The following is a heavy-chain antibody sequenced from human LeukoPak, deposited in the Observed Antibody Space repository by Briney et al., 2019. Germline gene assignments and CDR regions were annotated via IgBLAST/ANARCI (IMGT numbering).Heavy chain of an antibody. V-gene: IGHV3-30*02. Sequence: EPGGSLRLSCAASGFTFSSYGMHWVRQAPGKGLEWVAFIRYDGSNKYYADSVKGRFTISRDNSKNTLYLQMNSLRAEDTAVYYCAKDRDSSGWYGSYFDYWGQGTLVTVSS. CDR2: IRYDGSNK. J-gene: IGHJ4*02. CDR3: AKDRDSSGWYGSYFDY. CDR1: GFTFSSYG. D-gene: IGHD6-13*01.